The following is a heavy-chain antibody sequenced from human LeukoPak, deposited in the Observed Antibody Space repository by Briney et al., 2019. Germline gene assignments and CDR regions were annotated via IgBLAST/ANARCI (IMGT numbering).Heavy chain of an antibody. D-gene: IGHD3-22*01. CDR3: AGGYYYASSPLDY. CDR2: PNSDGSDT. V-gene: IGHV3-74*01. Sequence: GGSLRLSCAASGFTFSRDWMHWVRQVPGKGLVWVSRPNSDGSDTSYADSVKGRFTISRDNAKNTLYLRMNSLRAEDTAVYYCAGGYYYASSPLDYWGQGTLVTVSS. J-gene: IGHJ4*02. CDR1: GFTFSRDW.